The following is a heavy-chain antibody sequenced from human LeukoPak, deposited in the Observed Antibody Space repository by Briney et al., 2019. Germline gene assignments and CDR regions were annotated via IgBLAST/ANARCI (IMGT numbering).Heavy chain of an antibody. Sequence: GGSLRLSCAASGFTFSSYAMSWVRQAPGKGREWVSAISGSGGSTYYADSVKGRFTISRDNSKNTLYLQMNSLRAEDTAVYYCAKVVREYQLLSNIDYWGQGTLVTVSS. V-gene: IGHV3-23*01. CDR1: GFTFSSYA. CDR3: AKVVREYQLLSNIDY. CDR2: ISGSGGST. J-gene: IGHJ4*02. D-gene: IGHD2-2*01.